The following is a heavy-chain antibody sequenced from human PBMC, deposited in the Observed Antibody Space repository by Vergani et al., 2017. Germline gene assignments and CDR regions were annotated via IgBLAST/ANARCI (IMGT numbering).Heavy chain of an antibody. CDR3: ARRYCSSGSCYEDY. CDR1: GGSISSSSYY. D-gene: IGHD2-15*01. Sequence: QLQLQESGPGLVKPSETLSLTCTVSGGSISSSSYYWGWIRQPPGKGLEWIGSIYYSGSTYYNPSLKSRVTISVDTSKNQFSLKLSSVTATDTAVYYCARRYCSSGSCYEDYWGQGTLVTVSS. V-gene: IGHV4-39*01. CDR2: IYYSGST. J-gene: IGHJ4*02.